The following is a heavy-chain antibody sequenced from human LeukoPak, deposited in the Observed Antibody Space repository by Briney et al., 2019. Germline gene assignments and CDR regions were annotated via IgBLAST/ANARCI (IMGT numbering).Heavy chain of an antibody. CDR3: ARDVDDIYYFDY. CDR2: ISAYNGNT. J-gene: IGHJ4*02. V-gene: IGHV1-18*01. D-gene: IGHD1-1*01. Sequence: ASVKVSCKASGYTFTSYGISWARQAPGQGLEGMGWISAYNGNTNYAQKLQGRVTMTTDTSTSTAYMELRSLRSDDTAVYYCARDVDDIYYFDYWGQGTLVTVSS. CDR1: GYTFTSYG.